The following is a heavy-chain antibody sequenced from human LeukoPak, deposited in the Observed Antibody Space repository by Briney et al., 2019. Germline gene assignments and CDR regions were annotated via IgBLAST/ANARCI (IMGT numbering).Heavy chain of an antibody. Sequence: GGSLRLSCAASRFTFSSSTMNWVRQAPGKGLEWVSSISSSSSYIYYADSVKGRFTISRDNAKNSLYLQMNSLRAEDTAVYYCARAHGSGSYYAGDAFDIWGQGTMVTVSS. D-gene: IGHD3-10*01. CDR2: ISSSSSYI. CDR3: ARAHGSGSYYAGDAFDI. J-gene: IGHJ3*02. V-gene: IGHV3-21*01. CDR1: RFTFSSST.